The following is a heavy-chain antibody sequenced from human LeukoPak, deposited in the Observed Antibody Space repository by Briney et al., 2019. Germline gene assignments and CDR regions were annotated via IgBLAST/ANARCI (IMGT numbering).Heavy chain of an antibody. CDR2: IILIFGTA. V-gene: IGHV1-69*13. Sequence: SVKVSCKASGYTFTSYYMHWVRQAPGQGREWMGGIILIFGTANYAQKFQGRVTITAEESTSTAYMELSSLRSEDTAVYYCARDKFGYSGSLGYWGQGTLVTVSS. D-gene: IGHD5-12*01. CDR1: GYTFTSYY. CDR3: ARDKFGYSGSLGY. J-gene: IGHJ4*02.